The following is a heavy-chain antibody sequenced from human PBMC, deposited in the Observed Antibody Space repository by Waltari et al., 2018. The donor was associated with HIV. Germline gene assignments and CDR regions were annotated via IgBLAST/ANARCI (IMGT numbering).Heavy chain of an antibody. CDR1: GLTFSTDP. D-gene: IGHD3-10*02. Sequence: EVQLVESGGGLVKPGGSLRLSCTASGLTFSTDPMNWVRQAPGKGLELVSAISSCTSYIYYADSVTGRFTVSRDNAKNSLVLQMNSLRADDTAVYYCARQQLGSGALDLWGQGTLVTVSS. CDR2: ISSCTSYI. V-gene: IGHV3-21*02. CDR3: ARQQLGSGALDL. J-gene: IGHJ4*02.